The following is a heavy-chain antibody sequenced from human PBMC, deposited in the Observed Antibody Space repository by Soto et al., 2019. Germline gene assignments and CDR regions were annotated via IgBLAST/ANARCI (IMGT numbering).Heavy chain of an antibody. CDR3: ARWWSGSRQGFDP. V-gene: IGHV4-31*03. CDR1: GGSISSGDHY. D-gene: IGHD3-3*01. Sequence: QVQLQESGPGLVKPSQTLSLTCTVSGGSISSGDHYWSLIRQHPGKGLEWIGYIYYSGSTYYNPSLKSRLTISVDTSKNQFSLKLSSVTAADTAVYYCARWWSGSRQGFDPWGQGTLVTVSS. CDR2: IYYSGST. J-gene: IGHJ5*02.